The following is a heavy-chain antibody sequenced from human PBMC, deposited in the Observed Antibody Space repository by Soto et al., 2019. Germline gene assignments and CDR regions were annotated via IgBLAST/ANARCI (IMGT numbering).Heavy chain of an antibody. J-gene: IGHJ4*02. D-gene: IGHD1-1*01. Sequence: APVKVSCTSSGYTFSDYYIHWVRQAPGQGLEWMGWINPNSGGTKYAPKFQGGVTMTRDTSITAAYMELSRLRSGDTAVYYCAREPATAKTEVVDFSGQGSRVTVSS. CDR1: GYTFSDYY. V-gene: IGHV1-2*02. CDR2: INPNSGGT. CDR3: AREPATAKTEVVDF.